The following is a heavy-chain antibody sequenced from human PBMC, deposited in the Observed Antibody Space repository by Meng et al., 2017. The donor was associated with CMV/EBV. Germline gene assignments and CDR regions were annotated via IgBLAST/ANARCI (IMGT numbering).Heavy chain of an antibody. V-gene: IGHV3-21*01. CDR2: ISSSSSYI. CDR1: GFTFSSNS. J-gene: IGHJ4*02. Sequence: GGSLRLSCAASGFTFSSNSMNWVRQAPGKGLEWVSSISSSSSYIYYADSVKGRFTISRDNAKNSLYLQMNSLRAEDTAVYYCARSTRGLAAAGGDYWGQGTLVTVSS. D-gene: IGHD6-13*01. CDR3: ARSTRGLAAAGGDY.